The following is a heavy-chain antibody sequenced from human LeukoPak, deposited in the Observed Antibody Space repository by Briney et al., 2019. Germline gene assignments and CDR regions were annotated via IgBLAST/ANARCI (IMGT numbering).Heavy chain of an antibody. Sequence: GGSLRLSCAASGFTFDDHGMSWVRHVPGKGLEWVANIKQDGSEKYYVDSVKGRFTISRDNAKNSLYLQMNSLRAEDTAVYYCAREGLAYYYDSSGYYSPYYYYYYMDVWGKGTTVTVSS. CDR3: AREGLAYYYDSSGYYSPYYYYYYMDV. CDR2: IKQDGSEK. D-gene: IGHD3-22*01. V-gene: IGHV3-7*01. J-gene: IGHJ6*03. CDR1: GFTFDDHG.